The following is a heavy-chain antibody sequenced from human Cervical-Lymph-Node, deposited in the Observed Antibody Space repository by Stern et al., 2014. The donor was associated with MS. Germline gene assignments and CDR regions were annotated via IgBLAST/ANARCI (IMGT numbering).Heavy chain of an antibody. CDR2: FDPEDGET. CDR3: ATDRDDFRSGYSAPTKGYGLDV. D-gene: IGHD3-3*01. Sequence: QVQLVQSGAEVKKPGASVKVSCKVSGYTLTESSMHWVRQAPGKGLEWMGGFDPEDGETIYAQKFQGIVPMTEDTSTDTAYMELSSLRSEDTAVYYCATDRDDFRSGYSAPTKGYGLDVWGQGTTVTVTS. CDR1: GYTLTESS. V-gene: IGHV1-24*01. J-gene: IGHJ6*02.